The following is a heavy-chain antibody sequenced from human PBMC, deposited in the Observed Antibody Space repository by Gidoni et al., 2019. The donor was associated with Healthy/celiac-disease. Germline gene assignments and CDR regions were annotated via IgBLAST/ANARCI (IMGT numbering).Heavy chain of an antibody. CDR1: GGTFSSYA. Sequence: QVQLVQSGAEVKKPGSSVKVSCKASGGTFSSYAISWVRQAPGQGLEWMGGIIPIFGTANYAQKFQGRVTITADESTSTAYMELSSLRSEDTAVYYCASRWDTAMPANDAFDIWGQGTMVTVSS. CDR3: ASRWDTAMPANDAFDI. D-gene: IGHD5-18*01. V-gene: IGHV1-69*01. CDR2: IIPIFGTA. J-gene: IGHJ3*02.